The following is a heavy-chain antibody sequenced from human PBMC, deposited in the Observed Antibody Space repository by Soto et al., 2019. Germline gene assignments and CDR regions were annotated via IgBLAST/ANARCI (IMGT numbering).Heavy chain of an antibody. D-gene: IGHD3-9*01. CDR3: ASRLTEATTTGDGFDI. Sequence: QVQLQESGPGLVKPSETLSLTCTVSNGSIVNYYWSWIRQPPGKGLEWIGFIYYSGSTNYNPSLKSRFTISVDMSKYHHSLRLSSVTAADTAVYYCASRLTEATTTGDGFDIWGQGTMITVSS. CDR1: NGSIVNYY. CDR2: IYYSGST. V-gene: IGHV4-59*01. J-gene: IGHJ3*02.